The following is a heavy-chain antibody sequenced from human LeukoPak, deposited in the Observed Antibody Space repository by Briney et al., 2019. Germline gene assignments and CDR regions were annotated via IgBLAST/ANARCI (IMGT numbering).Heavy chain of an antibody. J-gene: IGHJ3*02. CDR1: GFTFSSYA. V-gene: IGHV3-23*01. CDR2: ISGSGGST. Sequence: PGGSLRLSCADSGFTFSSYAMSWVRQAPGKGLEWVSAISGSGGSTYYADSVKGRFTISRDNSKNTLYLQMNSLRAEDTAVYYCAKGGAYYYDSSGYFSIWGQGTMVTVSS. D-gene: IGHD3-22*01. CDR3: AKGGAYYYDSSGYFSI.